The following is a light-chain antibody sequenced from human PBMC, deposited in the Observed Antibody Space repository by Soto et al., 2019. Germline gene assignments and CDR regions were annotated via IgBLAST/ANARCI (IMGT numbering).Light chain of an antibody. V-gene: IGLV2-14*01. CDR3: SSDTSSIS. CDR1: SSDVGGYNY. J-gene: IGLJ2*01. CDR2: DVN. Sequence: QSALTQPASVSGSPGQSITISCTGTSSDVGGYNYVSWYQQHPGKAPKLMIYDVNTRPAGVSNRSSGSKSGNTASLTISGLQAEDEADYYCSSDTSSISFGGGTKLTVL.